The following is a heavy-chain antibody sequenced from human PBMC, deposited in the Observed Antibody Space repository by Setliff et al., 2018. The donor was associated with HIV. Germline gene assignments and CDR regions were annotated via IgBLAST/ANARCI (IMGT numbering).Heavy chain of an antibody. V-gene: IGHV4-39*07. Sequence: SETLSLTCTVSGGSISTSRYYWGWIRQPPGKGLEWIGSINYRGNTYYNPSLKSRAAISVDTSKNQISLKVNSVTAADTAVYYCARGARLLAGYSDRWDYYYMGVWGKGTTVTVSS. CDR2: INYRGNT. CDR1: GGSISTSRYY. CDR3: ARGARLLAGYSDRWDYYYMGV. J-gene: IGHJ6*03. D-gene: IGHD6-13*01.